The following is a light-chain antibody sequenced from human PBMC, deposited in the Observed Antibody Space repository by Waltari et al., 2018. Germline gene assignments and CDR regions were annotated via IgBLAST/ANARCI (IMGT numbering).Light chain of an antibody. CDR2: DVN. CDR3: SSYSTSSSLIL. V-gene: IGLV2-14*03. CDR1: SSDVGGHDY. J-gene: IGLJ2*01. Sequence: SALSQPPSVSGSLGQSITTPCPGASSDVGGHDYVSRYQQHPGKAPKLIIRDVNNRPSGVSNRFSGSKSGNTASLTISGLQAEDEADYYCSSYSTSSSLILFGEGTKVTVL.